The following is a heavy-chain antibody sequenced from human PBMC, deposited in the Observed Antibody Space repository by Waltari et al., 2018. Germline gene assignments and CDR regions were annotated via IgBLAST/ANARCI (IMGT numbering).Heavy chain of an antibody. CDR2: ISGDGGTK. CDR1: GFTFINYA. V-gene: IGHV3-30-3*01. CDR3: ARDRQGASASSPEITH. J-gene: IGHJ4*02. Sequence: QVHLVESGGGVGQPGMSLRLSCAASGFTFINYAMHWVRQAPNKGWGWVAVISGDGGTKYYAGSVRGRFTVSRDKSTNTLHLHMTSLAPEDAAVYFCARDRQGASASSPEITHWGQGTLVTVSS. D-gene: IGHD3-10*01.